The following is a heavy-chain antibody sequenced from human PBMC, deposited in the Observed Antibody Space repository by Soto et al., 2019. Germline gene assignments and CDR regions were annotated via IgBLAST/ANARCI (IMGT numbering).Heavy chain of an antibody. CDR1: GYTFTSYD. D-gene: IGHD6-13*01. CDR2: MNPNSGNT. V-gene: IGHV1-8*01. Sequence: QVQLVQSGAEVKKPGASVKVSCKASGYTFTSYDINWVRQATGQGLEWMGWMNPNSGNTGYAQKFQGRVTMTRNTSISTAYMELSSLRSEDTAVYYCARGPVPYSSSWSHFDYWGQGTLVTVSS. CDR3: ARGPVPYSSSWSHFDY. J-gene: IGHJ4*02.